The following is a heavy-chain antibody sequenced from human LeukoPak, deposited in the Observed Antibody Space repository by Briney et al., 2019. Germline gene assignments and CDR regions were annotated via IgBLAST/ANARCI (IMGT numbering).Heavy chain of an antibody. Sequence: PGGSLRLSCAASGFTFSDYSMNWVRQAPGKELAWVASVNTVSSYIYYADSMRGRFTISRDKAKNSLFLQMNSLRAEDTAVYYCARLRRNSDRSDFFYYYDHWGQGTLVTVSS. CDR2: VNTVSSYI. CDR1: GFTFSDYS. J-gene: IGHJ4*02. CDR3: ARLRRNSDRSDFFYYYDH. D-gene: IGHD3-22*01. V-gene: IGHV3-21*01.